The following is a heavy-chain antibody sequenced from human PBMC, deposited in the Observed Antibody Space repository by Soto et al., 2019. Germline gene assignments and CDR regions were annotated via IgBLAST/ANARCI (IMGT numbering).Heavy chain of an antibody. Sequence: ASVTFSCKASGYTFTSYGISWVRQAPGQGLEWMGWISAYNGNTNYAQKLHGRVTMTTDTSTSTAYMELRSLRSDDTAVYYCARGRLEFSDFDYWGQGTLVTVSS. CDR2: ISAYNGNT. CDR1: GYTFTSYG. V-gene: IGHV1-18*01. CDR3: ARGRLEFSDFDY. D-gene: IGHD1-1*01. J-gene: IGHJ4*02.